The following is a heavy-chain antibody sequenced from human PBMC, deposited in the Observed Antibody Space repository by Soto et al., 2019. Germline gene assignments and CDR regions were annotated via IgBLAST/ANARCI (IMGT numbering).Heavy chain of an antibody. Sequence: QVQLQQWGAGLLKPSETLSLTCAVYGGSFSGYYWSWIRQPPGKGLEWIGEINHSGSTNYNPSLXRPVTISVDTXXNXFXLKLSSVTAADTAVYYCARDRRLITMVRGVSLWFDPWGQGTLVTVSS. D-gene: IGHD3-10*01. CDR1: GGSFSGYY. CDR3: ARDRRLITMVRGVSLWFDP. J-gene: IGHJ5*02. CDR2: INHSGST. V-gene: IGHV4-34*01.